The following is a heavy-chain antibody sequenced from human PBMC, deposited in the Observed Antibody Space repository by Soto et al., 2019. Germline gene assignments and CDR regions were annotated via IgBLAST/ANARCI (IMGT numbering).Heavy chain of an antibody. CDR2: IYYRGNT. Sequence: SETLSLTCSVFGGSMSPYYWSWIRQSPGKGLEWIANIYYRGNTNYNPSLESRVTISIDTSKNQFSLKLNSLTAADTAVYYCARHCKKTGDFDYYYGTDVWGQGPTLTVS. J-gene: IGHJ6*02. CDR1: GGSMSPYY. D-gene: IGHD7-27*01. CDR3: ARHCKKTGDFDYYYGTDV. V-gene: IGHV4-59*08.